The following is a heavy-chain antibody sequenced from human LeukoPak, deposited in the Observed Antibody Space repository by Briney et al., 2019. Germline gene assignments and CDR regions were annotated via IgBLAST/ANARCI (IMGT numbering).Heavy chain of an antibody. D-gene: IGHD1-1*01. J-gene: IGHJ4*02. CDR3: ARGPGLERFDY. V-gene: IGHV1-69*05. Sequence: ASVKVSCKASGGTFSSYAISWVRQAPGQGLEWMGGIIPLFGTANYAQKFQGRVTITTDESTTTAYMELSSLRSEDTAVYYCARGPGLERFDYWGQGTLVTVSS. CDR1: GGTFSSYA. CDR2: IIPLFGTA.